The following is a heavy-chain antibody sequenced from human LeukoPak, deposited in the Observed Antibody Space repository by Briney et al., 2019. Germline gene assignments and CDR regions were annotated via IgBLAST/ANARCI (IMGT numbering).Heavy chain of an antibody. V-gene: IGHV3-21*01. J-gene: IGHJ3*02. CDR2: ISSSSYI. Sequence: GGSLRLSCAASGFTFSSYAMSWVRQAPGKGLEWVSSISSSSYIYYADSVKGRFTISRDNAKNSLYLQMNSLRAEDTAVYYCARALVPLYAFDIWGQGTMVTVSS. CDR1: GFTFSSYA. D-gene: IGHD6-6*01. CDR3: ARALVPLYAFDI.